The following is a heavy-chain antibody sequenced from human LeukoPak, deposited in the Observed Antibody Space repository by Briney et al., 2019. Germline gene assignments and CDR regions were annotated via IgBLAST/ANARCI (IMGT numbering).Heavy chain of an antibody. V-gene: IGHV4-61*02. CDR2: IYTSGST. CDR1: GGSISSGSYY. CDR3: ARAYYYYYYMDV. J-gene: IGHJ6*03. Sequence: SETLSLTCTVSGGSISSGSYYWSWIRQPAGKGLEWIGRIYTSGSTNYNPSLKSRVTISVDTSKNQFSLKLSSVTAADTAVYYCARAYYYYYYMDVWGKGTTVTVSS.